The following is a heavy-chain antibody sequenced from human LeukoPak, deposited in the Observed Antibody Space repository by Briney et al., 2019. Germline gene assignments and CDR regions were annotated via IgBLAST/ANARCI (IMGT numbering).Heavy chain of an antibody. D-gene: IGHD2-8*01. CDR2: MNPNSGNT. Sequence: GASVKDSCKASGYTFTSYDINWVRQATGQGLEWMGWMNPNSGNTGYAQKFQGRVTMTRNTSISTAYTELSSLRSEDTAVYYCARGRWGLMVYAFWGQGTMVTVSS. J-gene: IGHJ3*01. V-gene: IGHV1-8*01. CDR3: ARGRWGLMVYAF. CDR1: GYTFTSYD.